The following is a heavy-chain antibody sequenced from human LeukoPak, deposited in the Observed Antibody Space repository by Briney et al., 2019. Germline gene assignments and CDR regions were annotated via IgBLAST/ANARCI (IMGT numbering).Heavy chain of an antibody. CDR2: IKEDGSEK. Sequence: GGSLRLSCAASGFTFSNYWMSWVRQAPGKGLEWVANIKEDGSEKYYVDSVKGRFTISRDNAKNSLYLQMNILRGEDTAVYYCAPGAAAGPRWFDPWGQGTLVTVSS. CDR3: APGAAAGPRWFDP. V-gene: IGHV3-7*01. J-gene: IGHJ5*02. D-gene: IGHD6-13*01. CDR1: GFTFSNYW.